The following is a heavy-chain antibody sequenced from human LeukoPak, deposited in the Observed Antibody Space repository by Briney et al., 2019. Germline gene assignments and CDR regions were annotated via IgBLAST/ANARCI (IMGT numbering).Heavy chain of an antibody. J-gene: IGHJ4*02. CDR1: GYTFTNYW. Sequence: GESLKISCKGSGYTFTNYWIGWVRQMPGKGLEFMGIIYPGDSDTRYSPSFQGQVTISVDKSINTAYLQWSSLKASDSAMYYCARAGYSNRWDGLDYWGQGTLVTVSS. CDR3: ARAGYSNRWDGLDY. V-gene: IGHV5-51*01. CDR2: IYPGDSDT. D-gene: IGHD2/OR15-2a*01.